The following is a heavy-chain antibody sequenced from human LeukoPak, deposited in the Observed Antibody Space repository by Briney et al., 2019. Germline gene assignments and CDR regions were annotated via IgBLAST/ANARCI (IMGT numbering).Heavy chain of an antibody. D-gene: IGHD4-23*01. Sequence: GASVKVSCKASGYTFIRYGISWVRPAPGQGLEWMGWITTYNGNTYSAQKFQGRVTMTTDTSTSTAYMELRSVRSDDTAVYYCAREMGGTTLVTPFDYWGQGTLVTVSS. CDR3: AREMGGTTLVTPFDY. CDR1: GYTFIRYG. V-gene: IGHV1-18*01. CDR2: ITTYNGNT. J-gene: IGHJ4*02.